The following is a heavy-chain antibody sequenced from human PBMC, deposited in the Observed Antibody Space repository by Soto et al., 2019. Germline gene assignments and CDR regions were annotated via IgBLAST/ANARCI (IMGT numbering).Heavy chain of an antibody. D-gene: IGHD6-13*01. CDR2: ISGSGGST. V-gene: IGHV3-23*01. CDR3: ATRIAFFDY. J-gene: IGHJ4*02. CDR1: GLTFSSYA. Sequence: GGSLRLSCAASGLTFSSYAMSWVRQAPGRGLEWVSAISGSGGSTYYADSVKGRFTISRDNSKNTLYLQMNSLRAEDTAVYYCATRIAFFDYWGQGTLVTVSS.